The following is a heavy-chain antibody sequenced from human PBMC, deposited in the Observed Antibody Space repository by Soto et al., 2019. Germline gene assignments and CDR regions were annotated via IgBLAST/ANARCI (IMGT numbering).Heavy chain of an antibody. J-gene: IGHJ2*01. CDR2: SYYSGTT. CDR1: GGSINVYF. CDR3: ARGWGNYFDF. D-gene: IGHD3-16*01. V-gene: IGHV4-59*01. Sequence: QVQLQESGPGLVKPSETLSLTCTVSGGSINVYFWNWIRQPPGKGLEWIGHSYYSGTTNYNPSLESRVMISIETSKNQFSLNVQSVTPADTAVYYCARGWGNYFDFWGRGTLVTVSS.